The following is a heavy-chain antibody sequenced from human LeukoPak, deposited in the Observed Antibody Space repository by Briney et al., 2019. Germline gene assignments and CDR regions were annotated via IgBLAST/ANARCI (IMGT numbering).Heavy chain of an antibody. D-gene: IGHD6-19*01. CDR2: IYTSGST. V-gene: IGHV4-4*07. CDR1: GGSISSYY. Sequence: PSETLSLTCTVSGGSISSYYWSWIRQPAGKGLEWIGRIYTSGSTNYNPSLKSRVTMSIDTSKNQFSLKLSSVTAADTAVYYCAGFSSGWYGGSGAFDIWGQGTMVTVSS. CDR3: AGFSSGWYGGSGAFDI. J-gene: IGHJ3*02.